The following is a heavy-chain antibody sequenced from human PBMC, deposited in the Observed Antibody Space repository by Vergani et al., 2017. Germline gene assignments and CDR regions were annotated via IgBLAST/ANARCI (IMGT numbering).Heavy chain of an antibody. D-gene: IGHD3-22*01. CDR1: GYTFTSYG. CDR3: AGHKRYYDSSGYYLFGY. Sequence: QVQLVQSGAEVKKPGASVKVSCKASGYTFTSYGISWVRQAPGQGLEWMGWISAYNGNTNYAQKLQGRVTMTTDTSTSTAYMELRSLRSDDTAVYYCAGHKRYYDSSGYYLFGYWGQGTLVTVSS. CDR2: ISAYNGNT. J-gene: IGHJ4*02. V-gene: IGHV1-18*01.